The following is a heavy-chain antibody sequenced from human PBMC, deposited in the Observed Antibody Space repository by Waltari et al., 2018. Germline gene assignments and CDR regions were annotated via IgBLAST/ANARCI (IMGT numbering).Heavy chain of an antibody. D-gene: IGHD3-22*01. CDR1: GFTFSNYI. CDR2: IKNDGSTT. Sequence: EVQLVESGGGSVQPGGSLRLSCAASGFTFSNYIMHWVRPSSGEGLVWISRIKNDGSTTRYADSVGGRFTISRDNAKNTLYLDMNHLRVEDTAIYYCARDYNYKIDYWGQGILVTVSS. V-gene: IGHV3-74*01. CDR3: ARDYNYKIDY. J-gene: IGHJ4*02.